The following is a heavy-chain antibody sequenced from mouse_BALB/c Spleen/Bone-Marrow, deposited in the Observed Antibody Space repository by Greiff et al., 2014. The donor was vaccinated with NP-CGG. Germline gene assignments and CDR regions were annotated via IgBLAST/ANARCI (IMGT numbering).Heavy chain of an antibody. CDR3: ARSRDVGYFDY. J-gene: IGHJ2*01. CDR2: IDPYNGGT. V-gene: IGHV1S135*01. CDR1: GYAFTSYN. Sequence: VHVKQSGPELVKPGASVKVSCKASGYAFTSYNMFWVKQSHGKSLEWIGYIDPYNGGTSYNRKFKGKATLTVDKSSSTAYMHLNSLTSEDSAVYYCARSRDVGYFDYWGQGTTLTVSS. D-gene: IGHD3-3*01.